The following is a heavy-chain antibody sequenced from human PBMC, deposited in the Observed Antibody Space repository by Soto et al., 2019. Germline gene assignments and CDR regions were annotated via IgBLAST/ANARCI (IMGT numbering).Heavy chain of an antibody. CDR2: IYYSGST. J-gene: IGHJ1*01. CDR1: GGSISSSSYY. D-gene: IGHD1-1*01. CDR3: ASPGSGTEYFQH. V-gene: IGHV4-39*01. Sequence: PSETLSLTCTVSGGSISSSSYYWGWIRQPPGKGLEWIGSIYYSGSTYYNPSLKSRVTISVDTSKNQFSLKLSSVTAADTAVYYCASPGSGTEYFQHWGQGTLVTVSS.